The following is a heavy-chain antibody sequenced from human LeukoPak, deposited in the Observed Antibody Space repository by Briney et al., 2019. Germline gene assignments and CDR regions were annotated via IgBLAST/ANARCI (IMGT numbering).Heavy chain of an antibody. J-gene: IGHJ4*02. CDR2: INSGGSTI. V-gene: IGHV3-48*03. D-gene: IGHD2-15*01. CDR3: ARGDSCPTY. Sequence: QPGGSLRLSCAASGFTFSSSEMNWVRQAPGKGLECLSYINSGGSTIYYADSVKGRITISRDNAKNSLYLQMHSLRAEDTAVYYCARGDSCPTYWGQGALVTVSS. CDR1: GFTFSSSE.